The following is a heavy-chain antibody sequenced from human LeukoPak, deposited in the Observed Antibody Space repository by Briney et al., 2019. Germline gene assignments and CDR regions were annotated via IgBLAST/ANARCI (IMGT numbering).Heavy chain of an antibody. V-gene: IGHV1-2*02. J-gene: IGHJ4*02. CDR2: INPNSGGT. D-gene: IGHD3-22*01. CDR3: ARESWDPYYYDSSGKRYYFDY. Sequence: ASVKVSCKASGYTFTGYYMHWVRQAPGQGLEWMGWINPNSGGTNYAQKFQGRVTMTRDTSISTAYMELSRLRSDDTAVYYCARESWDPYYYDSSGKRYYFDYWGQGTLVTVSS. CDR1: GYTFTGYY.